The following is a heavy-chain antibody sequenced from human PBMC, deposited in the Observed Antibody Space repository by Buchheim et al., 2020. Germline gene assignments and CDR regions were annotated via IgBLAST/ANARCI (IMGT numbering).Heavy chain of an antibody. CDR2: INHSGRT. V-gene: IGHV4-34*01. J-gene: IGHJ6*02. D-gene: IGHD6-13*01. CDR3: ARGRIAAFYYYYYYGMDV. Sequence: QVQLQQWGAGLLKPSETLSLTCAVYGGSFSGYYWSWIRQPPGKGLEWIGEINHSGRTNYNPSLKSRVTISVDTSKNQFSLKLSSVTAADTAVYYCARGRIAAFYYYYYYGMDVWGQGTT. CDR1: GGSFSGYY.